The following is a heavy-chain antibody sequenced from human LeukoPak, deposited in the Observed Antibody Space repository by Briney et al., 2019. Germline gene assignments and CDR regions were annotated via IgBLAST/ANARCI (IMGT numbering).Heavy chain of an antibody. J-gene: IGHJ4*02. D-gene: IGHD5-18*01. CDR2: INPNSGGT. CDR1: GYTFTGHY. CDR3: ARGDRRTLWAPLDY. V-gene: IGHV1-2*02. Sequence: ASVKVSCKASGYTFTGHYIYWVRQAPGQGLEWLGWINPNSGGTDYAQNFQGRVTMTRDTSISTAYMELSRLRSDDTAMYFCARGDRRTLWAPLDYWGQGTLVTDSS.